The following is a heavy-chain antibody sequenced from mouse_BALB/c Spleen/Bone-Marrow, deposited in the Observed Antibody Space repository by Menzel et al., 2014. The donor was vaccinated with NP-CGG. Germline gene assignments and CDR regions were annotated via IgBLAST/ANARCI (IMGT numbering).Heavy chain of an antibody. J-gene: IGHJ3*01. D-gene: IGHD1-1*01. V-gene: IGHV1-14*01. CDR1: GYTFTSHV. Sequence: VQLQQPGPELVKPGTSVKMSCKASGYTFTSHVMHWVKQKPGQGLEWIGYINPYNDGIKYNEKFKGKATLTSDKSSSTAYMELSSLTSEDSAVYLCGRDYYGSTSFAYWGQGTLVTVSA. CDR2: INPYNDGI. CDR3: GRDYYGSTSFAY.